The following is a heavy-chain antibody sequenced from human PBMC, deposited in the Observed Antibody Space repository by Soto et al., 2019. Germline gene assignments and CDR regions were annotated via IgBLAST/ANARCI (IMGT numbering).Heavy chain of an antibody. Sequence: GGSLRLSCAASGFTFSSYAMSWVRQAPGKGLEWVSAISGSGGSTYYADSVKGRFTISRDNSKNMLYLQMNSLRAEDTAVFYCAKAPPFLTGYFRYWYFDLWGRGTLVTVSS. J-gene: IGHJ2*01. CDR1: GFTFSSYA. CDR2: ISGSGGST. D-gene: IGHD3-9*01. V-gene: IGHV3-23*01. CDR3: AKAPPFLTGYFRYWYFDL.